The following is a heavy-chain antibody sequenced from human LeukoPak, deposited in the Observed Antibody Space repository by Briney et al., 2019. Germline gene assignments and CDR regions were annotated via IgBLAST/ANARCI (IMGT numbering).Heavy chain of an antibody. Sequence: PGGSLRLSCAASGFTFSSYAMNWVRQAPGKGLEWVSSISGSGGTTYYADSVKGRFTISRDNSKNTVYLQMNSLRAEDTAVYYCAKVYSGSYYGGFQHWGQGTLVTGSS. CDR3: AKVYSGSYYGGFQH. CDR2: ISGSGGTT. J-gene: IGHJ1*01. CDR1: GFTFSSYA. D-gene: IGHD1-26*01. V-gene: IGHV3-23*01.